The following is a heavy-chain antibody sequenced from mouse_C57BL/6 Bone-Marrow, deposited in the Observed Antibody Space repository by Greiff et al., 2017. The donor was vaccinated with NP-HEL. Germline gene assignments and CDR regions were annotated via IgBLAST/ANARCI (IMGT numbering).Heavy chain of an antibody. CDR3: AREGFAY. Sequence: QVQLQQPGAELVGPGSSVKLSCKASGYPFTSYWVHWVKQRPIQGLEWIGNIDPSDSETHYNQNFKDKATLTVDKSSSTAYLQLSSLTSEDSAVYYCAREGFAYWGPGTLVTVSA. V-gene: IGHV1-52*01. CDR1: GYPFTSYW. J-gene: IGHJ3*01. CDR2: IDPSDSET.